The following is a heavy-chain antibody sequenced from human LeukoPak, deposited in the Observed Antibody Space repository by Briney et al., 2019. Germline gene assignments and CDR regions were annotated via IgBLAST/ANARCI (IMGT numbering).Heavy chain of an antibody. V-gene: IGHV3-30*02. J-gene: IGHJ4*02. CDR2: IRYDGSNK. CDR3: AKDPHSSSSFDY. Sequence: PGGSLRLSCAASGFTFSSHGMHWVRQAPGKGLEWVAFIRYDGSNKYYADSVKGRFTISRDNSKNTLYLQMNSLRAEDTAVYYCAKDPHSSSSFDYWGQGTLVTVSS. CDR1: GFTFSSHG. D-gene: IGHD6-6*01.